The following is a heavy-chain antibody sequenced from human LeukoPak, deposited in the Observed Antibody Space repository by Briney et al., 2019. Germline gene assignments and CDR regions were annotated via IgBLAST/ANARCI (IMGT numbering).Heavy chain of an antibody. CDR1: GLTFSSYG. D-gene: IGHD5-12*01. CDR3: AKGDLQTSGYAIDY. V-gene: IGHV3-30*18. CDR2: ISYDGSNK. J-gene: IGHJ4*02. Sequence: GGSLRLSCAASGLTFSSYGMHWVRQAPGKGLEWVAVISYDGSNKYYADSVKGRFTISRDNSKNTLYLQMNSLRAEDTAVYYCAKGDLQTSGYAIDYWGQGTLVTVSS.